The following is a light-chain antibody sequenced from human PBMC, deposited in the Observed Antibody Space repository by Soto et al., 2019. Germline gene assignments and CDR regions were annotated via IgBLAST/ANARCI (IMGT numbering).Light chain of an antibody. Sequence: DIQLTQSPSFLSASVGDRVTITCRASQGISSYLAWYQQKPGKAPKLLIYAASTLQSGVPSRFSGSGSGTEFTLTISSLQPEEFATYYCQQLNSYPLTFCGVTKVDIK. V-gene: IGKV1-9*01. J-gene: IGKJ4*01. CDR3: QQLNSYPLT. CDR1: QGISSY. CDR2: AAS.